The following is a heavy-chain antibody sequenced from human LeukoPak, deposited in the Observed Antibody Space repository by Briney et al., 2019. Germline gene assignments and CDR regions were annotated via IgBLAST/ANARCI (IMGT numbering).Heavy chain of an antibody. CDR3: AKDGGSYGYFPLHYYYYMDV. J-gene: IGHJ6*03. D-gene: IGHD5-18*01. CDR1: GFIFSDYG. Sequence: PGGSLRLSCAASGFIFSDYGMSWVRQAPGKGLEWVSTIGGRGGSTYYADSVKGRFTISRDNSKNTLYLQMNSLRAEDTAVYYCAKDGGSYGYFPLHYYYYMDVWGKGTTVTISS. V-gene: IGHV3-23*01. CDR2: IGGRGGST.